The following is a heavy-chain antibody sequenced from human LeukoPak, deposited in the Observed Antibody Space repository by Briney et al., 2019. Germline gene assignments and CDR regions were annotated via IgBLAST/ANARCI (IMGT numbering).Heavy chain of an antibody. CDR3: AREGYSYGRRFEYFQH. Sequence: GASVKVSCKASGYTFTGYYMHWVRQAPGQGLEWMGRINPNSGGTNYAQKFQGRVTMTRDTSISTAYMELSWLRSDDTAVYYCAREGYSYGRRFEYFQHWGQGTLVTVSS. CDR1: GYTFTGYY. D-gene: IGHD5-18*01. CDR2: INPNSGGT. J-gene: IGHJ1*01. V-gene: IGHV1-2*06.